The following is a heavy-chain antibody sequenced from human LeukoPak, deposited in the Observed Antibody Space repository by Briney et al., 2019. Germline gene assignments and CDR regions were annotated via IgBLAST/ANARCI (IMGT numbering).Heavy chain of an antibody. V-gene: IGHV3-21*01. Sequence: GGSLRLSCAASGFTFSSYSMNWVRQAPGKGLEWVSSISSSSSYIYYADSVKGRFTISRDNAKNSLYLQMNSLRAEDTAVYYCARSTLARGLYIVVVIAINPLDYWGQGTLVTVSS. CDR1: GFTFSSYS. CDR2: ISSSSSYI. CDR3: ARSTLARGLYIVVVIAINPLDY. J-gene: IGHJ4*02. D-gene: IGHD2-21*01.